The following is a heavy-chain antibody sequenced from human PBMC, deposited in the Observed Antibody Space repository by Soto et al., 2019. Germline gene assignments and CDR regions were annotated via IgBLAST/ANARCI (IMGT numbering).Heavy chain of an antibody. D-gene: IGHD5-18*01. V-gene: IGHV4-30-4*01. Sequence: SETLSLTCTVSGGSISSGDHYWSWIRQPPGKGLEWIGYIYYSGSTYYNPSLKSRVTISVDTSKNQFSLKLSSVTAADTAVYYCARLDTYYYYGMDVWGQGTTVTSP. J-gene: IGHJ6*02. CDR1: GGSISSGDHY. CDR3: ARLDTYYYYGMDV. CDR2: IYYSGST.